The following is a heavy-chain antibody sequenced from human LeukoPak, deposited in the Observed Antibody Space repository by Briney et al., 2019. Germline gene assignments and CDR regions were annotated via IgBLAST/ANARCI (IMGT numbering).Heavy chain of an antibody. CDR3: ARGPILLWIHNGMDV. V-gene: IGHV3-49*04. J-gene: IGHJ6*02. CDR2: TRSRAYGGTT. Sequence: GGSLRLSCTGYGFIFGDHAMSWVRQAPGKGLEWVGFTRSRAYGGTTEYAASVKGRFTISRDDSKGIAYLEMNSLETEDTALYYCARGPILLWIHNGMDVWGQGTTVIVSS. CDR1: GFIFGDHA. D-gene: IGHD3-10*01.